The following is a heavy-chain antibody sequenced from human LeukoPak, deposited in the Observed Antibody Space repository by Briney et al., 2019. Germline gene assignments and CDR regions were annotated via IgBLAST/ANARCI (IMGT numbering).Heavy chain of an antibody. CDR3: ARSYCRSSSCYAKTLFDL. CDR2: IYYSGST. CDR1: GASISTYY. V-gene: IGHV4-59*01. J-gene: IGHJ4*02. D-gene: IGHD2-2*01. Sequence: PSVTLSLTCTLSGASISTYYWSWIRQPPGKGLEWIGYIYYSGSTNYNPSLKSRVTISVDTSKNQFPLKLSSVTAADTAVYYCARSYCRSSSCYAKTLFDLWGQGILVTVSS.